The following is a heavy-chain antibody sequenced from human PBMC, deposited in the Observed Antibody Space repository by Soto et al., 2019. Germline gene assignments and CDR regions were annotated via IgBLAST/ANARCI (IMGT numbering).Heavy chain of an antibody. CDR1: GFTFSSYS. CDR2: ISSSSSTI. Sequence: GGSLRLSCAASGFTFSSYSMNWVRQAPGKGLEWVSYISSSSSTIYYADSVKGRFTISRDNAKNSLYLQMNSLRAEDTAVYYCARDGVYDILTGYYFDYWGQGTLVTVSS. J-gene: IGHJ4*02. V-gene: IGHV3-48*01. D-gene: IGHD3-9*01. CDR3: ARDGVYDILTGYYFDY.